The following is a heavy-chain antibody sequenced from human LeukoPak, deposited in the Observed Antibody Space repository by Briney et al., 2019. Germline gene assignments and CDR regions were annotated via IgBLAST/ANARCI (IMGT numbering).Heavy chain of an antibody. J-gene: IGHJ6*02. CDR1: GFTFSSYA. CDR3: AKREMYDILTGYYFGMDV. D-gene: IGHD3-9*01. Sequence: GASLRLSCAASGFTFSSYAMSWVRQAPGKGLEWVSAISGSDGSTYYADSVKGRFTISRDNSKNTLYLQMNSLRAEDTAVYYCAKREMYDILTGYYFGMDVWGQGTTVTVSS. V-gene: IGHV3-23*01. CDR2: ISGSDGST.